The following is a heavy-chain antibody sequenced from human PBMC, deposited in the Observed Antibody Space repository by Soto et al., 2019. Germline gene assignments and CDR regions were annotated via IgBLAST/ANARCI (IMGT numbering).Heavy chain of an antibody. J-gene: IGHJ6*02. Sequence: QLQLQESGSGLVKTSQTLSLTCGVSGVSMSSGGYSWSWIRQPPGKGLEWIGYIFQSGATHYNPSLKSRVTISADMSKNQFSLKLTSVTAADTAVYYCARGLYCSATSCYHDYHFAMDVWGQGATVTVSS. CDR3: ARGLYCSATSCYHDYHFAMDV. CDR1: GVSMSSGGYS. V-gene: IGHV4-30-2*01. D-gene: IGHD2-2*01. CDR2: IFQSGAT.